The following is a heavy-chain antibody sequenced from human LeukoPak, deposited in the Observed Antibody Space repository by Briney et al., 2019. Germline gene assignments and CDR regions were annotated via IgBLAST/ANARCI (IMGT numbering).Heavy chain of an antibody. D-gene: IGHD3-22*01. CDR1: GGSISSYY. Sequence: SETLSLTCTVSGGSISSYYWSWIRQPPGKGLEWIGYIYYSGSTNYNPSLKSRVTISVDTSKNQFSLKQSSVTAADTAVYYCARARPSYYYDSSGYGPYNWFDPWGQGTLVTVSS. CDR3: ARARPSYYYDSSGYGPYNWFDP. V-gene: IGHV4-59*01. CDR2: IYYSGST. J-gene: IGHJ5*02.